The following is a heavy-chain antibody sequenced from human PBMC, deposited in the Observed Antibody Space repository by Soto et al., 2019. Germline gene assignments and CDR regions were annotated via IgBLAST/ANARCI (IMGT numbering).Heavy chain of an antibody. CDR3: ARHSGSYDFDS. Sequence: SETLSLTCSVSGDSISISYWSWIRQPPGKGLEWIAYIDYSGSTHPNPSLKSRVTMSLDTSKNQFSLKLSSVTASDTAVYFCARHSGSYDFDSWGQGTLVTVSS. V-gene: IGHV4-59*01. J-gene: IGHJ4*02. CDR1: GDSISISY. D-gene: IGHD1-26*01. CDR2: IDYSGST.